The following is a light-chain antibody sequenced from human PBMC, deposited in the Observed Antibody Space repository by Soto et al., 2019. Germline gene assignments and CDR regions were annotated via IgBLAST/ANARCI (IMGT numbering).Light chain of an antibody. CDR3: QQSYDIPT. J-gene: IGKJ3*01. V-gene: IGKV1-39*01. Sequence: DIQLTQSPSSLSASVGDRVTLTCRASQSISSYLNWYQHKPGKAPKVLIYAASSLQSGVPSRFSGSGSGTVFTLTISSLQPEDFATYYCQQSYDIPTFGPGTKVDI. CDR2: AAS. CDR1: QSISSY.